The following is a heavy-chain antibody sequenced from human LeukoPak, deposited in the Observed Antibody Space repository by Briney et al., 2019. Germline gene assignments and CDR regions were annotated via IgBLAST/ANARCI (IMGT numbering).Heavy chain of an antibody. J-gene: IGHJ4*02. CDR2: ISAYNGNT. D-gene: IGHD3-10*01. CDR1: GYTFTIYG. V-gene: IGHV1-18*04. Sequence: ASVKVSCKASGYTFTIYGISWVRQAPGQGLEWMGWISAYNGNTNYAQKLQGRVTMTTDTSTSTAYMELRSLRSDDTAVYYCARDPNYYGSGPYYFDYWGQGTLVTVSS. CDR3: ARDPNYYGSGPYYFDY.